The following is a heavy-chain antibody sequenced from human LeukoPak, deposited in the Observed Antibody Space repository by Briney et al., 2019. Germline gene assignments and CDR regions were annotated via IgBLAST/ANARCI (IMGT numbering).Heavy chain of an antibody. CDR3: ARDSVAGTTVYSFDS. J-gene: IGHJ4*02. CDR2: INPNSGGT. D-gene: IGHD6-19*01. CDR1: GYTFTGYY. Sequence: ASVKVSCKASGYTFTGYYMHWVRQAPGQGLEWMGWINPNSGGTNYAQKFQGRVTMTRDTSISTAYMELSRLRSDDTAVYYGARDSVAGTTVYSFDSWGQGTLVTVSS. V-gene: IGHV1-2*02.